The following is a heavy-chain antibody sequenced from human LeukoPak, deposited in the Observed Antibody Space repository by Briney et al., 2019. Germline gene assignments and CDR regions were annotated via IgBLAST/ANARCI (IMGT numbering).Heavy chain of an antibody. V-gene: IGHV3-30*02. CDR2: IRYDGSDK. D-gene: IGHD3/OR15-3a*01. Sequence: GGSLRLSCAASGFTLGGYGMHWVRQAPGKGLEWVAFIRYDGSDKSYADSVKGRFTISRDNSKNTLYLQMNSLRTEDTAVYYCARDGRFGLPSDYWGQGTLVTVSS. CDR1: GFTLGGYG. J-gene: IGHJ4*02. CDR3: ARDGRFGLPSDY.